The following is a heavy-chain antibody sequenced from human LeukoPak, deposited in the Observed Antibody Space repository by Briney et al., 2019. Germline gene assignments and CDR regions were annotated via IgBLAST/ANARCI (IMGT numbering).Heavy chain of an antibody. V-gene: IGHV3-66*01. CDR2: IYSGGST. CDR3: CLTTVVHWYFDL. CDR1: GFTVSSNY. Sequence: GGSLRLSCAASGFTVSSNYMSWVRQAPGKGLEWVSVIYSGGSTYYADSVKGRFTISRDNSKNTLYLQMNSLRAEDTAVYYCCLTTVVHWYFDLWGRGTLVTVSS. J-gene: IGHJ2*01. D-gene: IGHD4-23*01.